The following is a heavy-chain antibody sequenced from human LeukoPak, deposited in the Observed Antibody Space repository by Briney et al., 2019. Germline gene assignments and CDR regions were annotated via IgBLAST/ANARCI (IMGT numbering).Heavy chain of an antibody. J-gene: IGHJ4*02. CDR3: ARDRFYFDSGAYGLLTD. V-gene: IGHV3-23*01. D-gene: IGHD3-22*01. CDR1: GFSFSSYA. Sequence: PGGSLRLSCAAYGFSFSSYAMSWVRQAPGKGLEWVSGIGGSGDSTFYADSVKGRFTISRDNSENTLYLQLNSLRAEDTAVYYCARDRFYFDSGAYGLLTDWGQGTLVTVSS. CDR2: IGGSGDST.